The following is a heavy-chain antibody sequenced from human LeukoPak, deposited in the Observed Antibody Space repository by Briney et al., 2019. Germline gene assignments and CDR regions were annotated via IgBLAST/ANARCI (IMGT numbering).Heavy chain of an antibody. CDR3: ARDDRIFGVVPPHNWFDP. CDR2: MNPKTGYT. Sequence: ASVKVSCKTSGYIFTTYDINWVRLAPGQGLEWMAWMNPKTGYTGFAQKFQGRVTMTRDMSTSTVYMELSSLRSEDTAVYYCARDDRIFGVVPPHNWFDPWGQGTLVTVSS. J-gene: IGHJ5*02. V-gene: IGHV1-8*01. D-gene: IGHD3-3*01. CDR1: GYIFTTYD.